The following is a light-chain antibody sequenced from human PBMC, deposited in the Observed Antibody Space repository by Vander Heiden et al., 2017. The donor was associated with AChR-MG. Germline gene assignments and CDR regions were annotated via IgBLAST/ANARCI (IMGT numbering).Light chain of an antibody. Sequence: EIVLTQSPATLSWSPGERVTLSCRASQSVSSYLAWYQQKPGQAPKLLIYDASNLPSGIPSRFSGSGSGTDFTLTISSLEPEDFAVYYCQQSHSSLLTFGGGTKVEIK. V-gene: IGKV3-11*01. CDR3: QQSHSSLLT. CDR1: QSVSSY. J-gene: IGKJ4*01. CDR2: DAS.